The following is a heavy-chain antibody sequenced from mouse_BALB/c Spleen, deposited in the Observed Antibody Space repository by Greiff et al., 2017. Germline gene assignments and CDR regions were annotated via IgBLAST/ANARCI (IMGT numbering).Heavy chain of an antibody. CDR3: ARDGDGYHY. D-gene: IGHD1-2*01. J-gene: IGHJ2*01. CDR2: ISYDGSN. V-gene: IGHV3-6*02. Sequence: EVKVEESGPGLVKPSQSLSLTCSVTGYSITSGYYWNWIRQFPGNKLEWMGYISYDGSNNYNPSLKNRISITRDTSKNQFFLKLNSVTTEDTATYYCARDGDGYHYWGQGTTLTVSS. CDR1: GYSITSGYY.